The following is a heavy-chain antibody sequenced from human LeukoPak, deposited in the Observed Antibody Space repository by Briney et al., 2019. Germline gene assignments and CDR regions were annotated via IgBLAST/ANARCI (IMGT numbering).Heavy chain of an antibody. V-gene: IGHV3-21*01. CDR1: GFTFSSYG. CDR2: ISSSSSYI. J-gene: IGHJ4*02. Sequence: GGSLRLSCAASGFTFSSYGMNWVRQAPGKGLEWVSSISSSSSYIYYADSVKGRFTISRDNAKNSLYLQMNSLRAEDTAVYYCARDRSLWNYVPDPFDYWGQGTLVTVSS. CDR3: ARDRSLWNYVPDPFDY. D-gene: IGHD1-7*01.